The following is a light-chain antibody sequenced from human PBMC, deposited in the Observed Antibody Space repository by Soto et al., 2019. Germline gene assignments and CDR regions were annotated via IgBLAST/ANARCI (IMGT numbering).Light chain of an antibody. CDR1: QGIRND. CDR3: LQDYNYPT. J-gene: IGKJ1*01. Sequence: AIQMTQSPSSLSASVGDGVTMTCRASQGIRNDLGWYQQKPGKAPKLLIYAASSLQSGVPSRFSGSGSGTDFTLTISSLQPEDFATYYCLQDYNYPTFGQGTKGDIK. V-gene: IGKV1-6*01. CDR2: AAS.